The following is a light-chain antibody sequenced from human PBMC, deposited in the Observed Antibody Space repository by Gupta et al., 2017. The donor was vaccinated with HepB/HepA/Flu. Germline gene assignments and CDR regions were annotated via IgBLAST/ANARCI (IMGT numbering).Light chain of an antibody. CDR3: QQYNSYCS. Sequence: DIQMTQSPSTLSAYVGDRVTITCRASQSISSWLAWYQQKPGKAPKLLIYKASSLESGVPSRFSGSGSGTEFTLTISSLQPDDFATYYCQQYNSYCSFGQGTKLEIK. CDR1: QSISSW. CDR2: KAS. V-gene: IGKV1-5*03. J-gene: IGKJ2*04.